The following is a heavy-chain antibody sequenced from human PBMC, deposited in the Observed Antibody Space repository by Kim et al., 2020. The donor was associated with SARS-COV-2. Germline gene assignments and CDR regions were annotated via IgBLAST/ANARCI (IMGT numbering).Heavy chain of an antibody. CDR3: TTDPGR. Sequence: TDGGTTDYAAPVKGRFTISRDDSKNTLYLQMNSLKTEDTAEYYCTTDPGRWGQGTLVTVSS. V-gene: IGHV3-15*01. J-gene: IGHJ4*02. CDR2: TDGGTT.